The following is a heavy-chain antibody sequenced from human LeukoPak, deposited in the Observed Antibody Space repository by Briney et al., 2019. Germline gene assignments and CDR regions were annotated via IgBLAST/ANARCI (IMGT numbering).Heavy chain of an antibody. D-gene: IGHD6-19*01. CDR3: ARKGAVAGEGFDY. CDR1: RGSFCGYY. V-gene: IGHV4-34*01. J-gene: IGHJ4*02. Sequence: PSEPLSLTCALSRGSFCGYYWSWIRQPPGKGLEWIGEINHSGSTNYNPSLKSRVTISVDTSKNQFSLKLSSGTAADRAVYYGARKGAVAGEGFDYWGQGTLVTVSS. CDR2: INHSGST.